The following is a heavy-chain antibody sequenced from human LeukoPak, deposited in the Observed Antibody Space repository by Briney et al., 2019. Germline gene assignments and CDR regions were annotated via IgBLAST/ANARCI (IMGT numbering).Heavy chain of an antibody. J-gene: IGHJ3*02. D-gene: IGHD2-15*01. CDR1: GFTFTSSA. V-gene: IGHV1-58*01. Sequence: SVKVSCKASGFTFTSSAVQWVRQARGQRLEWIGWIVVGSGNTNYAQKFQERVTIARDMSTSTAYMELSSLRSEDTAVYYCAADPLAADAFDIWGQGTMVTVSS. CDR2: IVVGSGNT. CDR3: AADPLAADAFDI.